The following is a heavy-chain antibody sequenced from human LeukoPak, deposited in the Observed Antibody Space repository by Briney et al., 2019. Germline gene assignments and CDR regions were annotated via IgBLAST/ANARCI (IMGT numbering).Heavy chain of an antibody. CDR1: GFTFSNYG. V-gene: IGHV3-30*02. CDR3: VKDNPLDY. CDR2: IRYDGNNN. Sequence: GGSLRLSCGASGFTFSNYGMLRVRQAPGKGLDWVAFIRYDGNNNLYADSVQGRFTISGDNSKNTLYLHINGLRAEDTAVYYCVKDNPLDYWGQGTLVIVSS. J-gene: IGHJ4*02. D-gene: IGHD1-14*01.